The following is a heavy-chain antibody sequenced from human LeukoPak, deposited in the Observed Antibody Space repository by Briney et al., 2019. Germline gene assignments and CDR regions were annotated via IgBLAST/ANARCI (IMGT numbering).Heavy chain of an antibody. CDR3: ARDSGSYRYLESFDY. V-gene: IGHV1-46*01. J-gene: IGHJ4*02. CDR1: GYTFTSYY. D-gene: IGHD1-26*01. Sequence: GASVKVSCKASGYTFTSYYMHWVRQAPGQGLEWMGIINPSGGSTSYAQKFQGRVTMTRDTSTSTVYMEQSSLRSEDTAVYYCARDSGSYRYLESFDYWGQGTLVTVSS. CDR2: INPSGGST.